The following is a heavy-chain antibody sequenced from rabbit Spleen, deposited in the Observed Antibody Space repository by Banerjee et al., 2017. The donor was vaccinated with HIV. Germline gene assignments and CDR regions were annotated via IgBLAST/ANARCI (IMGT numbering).Heavy chain of an antibody. CDR2: IYADYGST. V-gene: IGHV1S45*01. D-gene: IGHD4-2*01. Sequence: QEQLVESGGGLVQPEGSLTLTCTASGFSFSSSYWICWVRQAPGKGLELIACIYADYGSTDYASWAKGRFTISKTSSTTVTLQMTSLTAADTATYFCARDSAGREDFNLWGQGTLVTVS. CDR3: ARDSAGREDFNL. CDR1: GFSFSSSYW. J-gene: IGHJ4*01.